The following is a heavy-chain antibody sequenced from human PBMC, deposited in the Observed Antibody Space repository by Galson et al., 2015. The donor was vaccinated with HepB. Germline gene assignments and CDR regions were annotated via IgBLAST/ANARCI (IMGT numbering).Heavy chain of an antibody. CDR1: GFTFSSYG. J-gene: IGHJ4*02. V-gene: IGHV3-33*01. CDR3: ARDRRSSSGSAALDY. D-gene: IGHD6-6*01. Sequence: SLRLSCAASGFTFSSYGMHWVRQAPGKGLEWVAVIWYDGSNKYYADSVKGRFTISRDNSKNTLYLQMNSLRAEDTAVYYCARDRRSSSGSAALDYWGQGTLVTVSS. CDR2: IWYDGSNK.